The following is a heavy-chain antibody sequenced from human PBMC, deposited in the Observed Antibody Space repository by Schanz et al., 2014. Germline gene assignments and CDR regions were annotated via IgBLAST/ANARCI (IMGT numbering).Heavy chain of an antibody. V-gene: IGHV4-4*07. CDR2: IYTSGST. Sequence: QEQLQESGPGLVKPSETLSLTCTVSGASMSSYYWNWIRQPAGKGLEWIGRIYTSGSTNYNPSLRRRLPLSVDTSKNHFSLILSSVTAADTAVYYCAREGTTFDAFTIWGQGTKVTVSS. D-gene: IGHD4-4*01. CDR1: GASMSSYY. CDR3: AREGTTFDAFTI. J-gene: IGHJ3*02.